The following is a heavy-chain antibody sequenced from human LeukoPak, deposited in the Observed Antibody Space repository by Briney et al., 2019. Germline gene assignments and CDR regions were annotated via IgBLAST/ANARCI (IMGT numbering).Heavy chain of an antibody. D-gene: IGHD2-15*01. CDR1: GFTFSTYW. V-gene: IGHV3-74*01. Sequence: GGSLRLSCAASGFTFSTYWTHWVRQAPGKGLVWVSRINTDGSGTSYADSVKGRFTISRDNAKNSLYLQMSSLRAEDTAVYYCATGYCSGGSCYYPGHFDYWGQGTLVTVSS. J-gene: IGHJ4*02. CDR2: INTDGSGT. CDR3: ATGYCSGGSCYYPGHFDY.